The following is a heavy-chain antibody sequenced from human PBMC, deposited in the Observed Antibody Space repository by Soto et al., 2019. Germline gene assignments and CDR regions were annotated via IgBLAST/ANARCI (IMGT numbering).Heavy chain of an antibody. J-gene: IGHJ5*02. CDR3: VRDAVAATGSMGS. D-gene: IGHD7-27*01. V-gene: IGHV3-21*01. Sequence: GGSLRLSCAASGFTFSAHSLNWVRQAPGKGLEWVSSISSTSDYIYYADSVKGRFTISRENAKNSLLLHMNSLRVEDTGVYFCVRDAVAATGSMGSWGQGXLVTVSS. CDR2: ISSTSDYI. CDR1: GFTFSAHS.